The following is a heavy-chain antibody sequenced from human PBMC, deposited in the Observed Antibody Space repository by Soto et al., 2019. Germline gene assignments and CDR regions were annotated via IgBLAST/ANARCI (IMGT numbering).Heavy chain of an antibody. CDR3: NRATSGNYFFEF. D-gene: IGHD1-26*01. J-gene: IGHJ4*02. Sequence: GGSLRLSCAASGFIFSDHYMDWVRQAPGKGLEWVGRSRNKANSYTTEYAASVKGRFTISRDDSKNSLYLQMNSLRSEDTAVYYGNRATSGNYFFEFWGQGNLVTVS. CDR1: GFIFSDHY. CDR2: SRNKANSYTT. V-gene: IGHV3-72*01.